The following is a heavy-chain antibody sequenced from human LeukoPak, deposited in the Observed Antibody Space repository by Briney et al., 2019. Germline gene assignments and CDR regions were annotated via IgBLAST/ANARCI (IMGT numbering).Heavy chain of an antibody. CDR3: ARHIRPTYYYGSGSYRFDP. V-gene: IGHV4-39*01. D-gene: IGHD3-10*01. CDR2: MYYSEST. CDR1: GGSISSSSYY. Sequence: PSETLSLTCTLSGGSISSSSYYWGWNRKPPGKGLEWIGSMYYSESTYYNPSLKSRVTISVDTSKNQFSLKLSTVTAADTAVYYCARHIRPTYYYGSGSYRFDPWGQGTLVTVSS. J-gene: IGHJ5*02.